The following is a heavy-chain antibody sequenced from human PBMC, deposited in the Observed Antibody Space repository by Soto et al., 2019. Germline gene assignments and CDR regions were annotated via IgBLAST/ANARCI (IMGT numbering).Heavy chain of an antibody. V-gene: IGHV1-3*01. CDR3: ARGLTIFGVVIGY. D-gene: IGHD3-3*01. Sequence: WASVKVSCKTSGYTFTNYVVDWVRQAPGQGLEWMGWINSGNGNTKYSEKFQGRVTITRDTSASTAYMELNSLTSEDTAVYYCARGLTIFGVVIGYWGQGTLVTSPQ. J-gene: IGHJ4*02. CDR2: INSGNGNT. CDR1: GYTFTNYV.